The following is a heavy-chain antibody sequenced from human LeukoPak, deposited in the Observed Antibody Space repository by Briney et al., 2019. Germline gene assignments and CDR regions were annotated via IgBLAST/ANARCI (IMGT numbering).Heavy chain of an antibody. D-gene: IGHD1-1*01. Sequence: ASVTVSCKASGYTFTSYAMHWVRQAPGQRLEWMGWINAGNGNTEYSQKFQGRVTITRDTSASTAYMELSSLRSEDTAVYYCARDRVNWNDRRYDAFDIWGQGTMVTVSS. CDR1: GYTFTSYA. CDR2: INAGNGNT. J-gene: IGHJ3*02. V-gene: IGHV1-3*01. CDR3: ARDRVNWNDRRYDAFDI.